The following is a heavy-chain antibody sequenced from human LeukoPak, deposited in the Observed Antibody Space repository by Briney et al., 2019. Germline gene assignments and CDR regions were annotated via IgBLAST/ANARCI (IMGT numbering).Heavy chain of an antibody. CDR3: AKEMGAAWVDAFDI. CDR1: GFTIGSNA. Sequence: PGGSLRLSCVASGFTIGSNAMSWGRHAPGKGQEWVSAISGSGGNTFYADSVKGRFTISRDNSQNTLYLQMNSLRAQGTAVYYCAKEMGAAWVDAFDIWGQGTMVTVSS. D-gene: IGHD1-26*01. CDR2: ISGSGGNT. J-gene: IGHJ3*02. V-gene: IGHV3-23*01.